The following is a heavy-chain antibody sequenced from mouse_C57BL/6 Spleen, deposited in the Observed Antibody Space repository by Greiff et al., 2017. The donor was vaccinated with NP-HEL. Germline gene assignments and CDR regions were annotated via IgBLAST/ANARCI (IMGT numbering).Heavy chain of an antibody. CDR3: TRAGNYGNCNY. CDR1: GYTFTDYE. Sequence: QVQLQQSGAELVRPGASVTLSCKASGYTFTDYEMHWVKQTPVHGLEWIGAIDPETGGTAYNQKFKGKAILTADKSSSTAYMELRSLTSEDSAVYYCTRAGNYGNCNYWGQGTTLTVSS. CDR2: IDPETGGT. V-gene: IGHV1-15*01. D-gene: IGHD2-1*01. J-gene: IGHJ2*01.